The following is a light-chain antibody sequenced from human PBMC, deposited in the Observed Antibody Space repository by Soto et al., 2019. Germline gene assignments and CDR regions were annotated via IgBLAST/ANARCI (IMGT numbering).Light chain of an antibody. CDR3: LQRYNWPLT. Sequence: EIVLTQSPATLSLSPGERATLSCRTSQSVSSYLAWYQQKPGQPPTLLIFDASNRATGIPARFSGSGSGTDFTLTISSLEPEDVAVYHCLQRYNWPLTFGQGTRLEIK. CDR2: DAS. V-gene: IGKV3-11*01. J-gene: IGKJ5*01. CDR1: QSVSSY.